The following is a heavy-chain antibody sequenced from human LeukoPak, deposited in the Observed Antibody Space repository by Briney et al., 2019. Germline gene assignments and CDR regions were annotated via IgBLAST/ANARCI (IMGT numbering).Heavy chain of an antibody. V-gene: IGHV3-74*01. Sequence: GGSLSLPCAPSGFTFSKYWMLWVRQAPGKEMESVSRINTDGTVTIYADSVKGRFTLYRDNADITMFVQKNTVRYGYTAVYYCATKQWLAPPPDSWGQGTPGTVSS. D-gene: IGHD6-19*01. CDR3: ATKQWLAPPPDS. J-gene: IGHJ4*02. CDR2: INTDGTVT. CDR1: GFTFSKYW.